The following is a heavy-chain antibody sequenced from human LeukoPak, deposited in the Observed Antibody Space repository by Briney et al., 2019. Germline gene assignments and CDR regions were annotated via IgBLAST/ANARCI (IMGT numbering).Heavy chain of an antibody. Sequence: SETLSLTCAVYGGSFSGYYWSWIRQPPGKGLEWIGEINHSGSTNYNPSLKSRVTISVDTSKNQFSLKLSSVTAADTAVYYCARDACSGGSCYSGLDYWGQGTLVTVSS. J-gene: IGHJ4*02. CDR2: INHSGST. D-gene: IGHD2-15*01. CDR3: ARDACSGGSCYSGLDY. CDR1: GGSFSGYY. V-gene: IGHV4-34*01.